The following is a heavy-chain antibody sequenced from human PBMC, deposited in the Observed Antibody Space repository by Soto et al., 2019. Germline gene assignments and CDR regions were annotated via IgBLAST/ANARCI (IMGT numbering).Heavy chain of an antibody. D-gene: IGHD4-17*01. CDR1: GFTVSSNY. CDR3: ASGGMDYGEHYYYYMDV. Sequence: PGGSLRLSCAASGFTVSSNYMSWVRQAPGKGLEWVSVIYSGGSTYYADSVKGRFTISRDNSKNTLYLQMNSLRAEDTAVYYCASGGMDYGEHYYYYMDVWGKGTTVTVSS. CDR2: IYSGGST. J-gene: IGHJ6*03. V-gene: IGHV3-66*01.